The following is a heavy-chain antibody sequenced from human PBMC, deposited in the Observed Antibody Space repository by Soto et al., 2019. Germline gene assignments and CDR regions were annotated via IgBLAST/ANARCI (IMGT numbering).Heavy chain of an antibody. V-gene: IGHV1-2*04. CDR3: ARGGYCRGGSCEPNHMAWFDP. J-gene: IGHJ5*02. CDR2: INPNSGGT. Sequence: EASVKVSCKASGYTFTGYYMHWVRQAPGQGLEWMGWINPNSGGTNYAQKFQGWVTMTRDTSISTAYMELSRLRSDDTAVYYCARGGYCRGGSCEPNHMAWFDPWGQGTLVTVSS. D-gene: IGHD2-15*01. CDR1: GYTFTGYY.